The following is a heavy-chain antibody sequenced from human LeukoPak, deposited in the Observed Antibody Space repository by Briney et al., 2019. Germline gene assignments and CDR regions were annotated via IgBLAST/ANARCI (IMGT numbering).Heavy chain of an antibody. CDR3: ARETVTTVTTWDYFDY. D-gene: IGHD4-17*01. CDR2: IYYSGST. J-gene: IGHJ4*02. Sequence: SETLSLTCTVSGGSISSSSYYWSWIRQPPGKGLEWIGYIYYSGSTNYNPSLKSRVTISVDTSKNQFSLKLSSVTAADTAVYYCARETVTTVTTWDYFDYWGQGTLVTVSS. CDR1: GGSISSSSYY. V-gene: IGHV4-61*01.